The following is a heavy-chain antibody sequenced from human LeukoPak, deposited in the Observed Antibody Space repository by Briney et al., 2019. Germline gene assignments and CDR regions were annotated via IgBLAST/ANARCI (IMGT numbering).Heavy chain of an antibody. J-gene: IGHJ4*02. Sequence: QLSETLSLTCTVSGGSISSSNYYWGWIRQPPGKGLEWIGIIYSSGTTYYNPSLKGRVTISVDTSKNQFSLKLSSVTAADTSLYYCARTSKVGATHYFDYWGQGTLVTVSS. CDR1: GGSISSSNYY. CDR3: ARTSKVGATHYFDY. V-gene: IGHV4-39*01. CDR2: IYSSGTT. D-gene: IGHD1-26*01.